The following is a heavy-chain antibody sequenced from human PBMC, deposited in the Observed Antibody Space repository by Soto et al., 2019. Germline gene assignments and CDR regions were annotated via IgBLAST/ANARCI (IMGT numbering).Heavy chain of an antibody. J-gene: IGHJ6*02. D-gene: IGHD2-21*02. Sequence: SETLSLTCTVSGCSIRSYYWSWILQPPGQGLEWIGYMYNTGSTIYNPSLKSRVTISVDTSKNQFSLKLNSVTAADTAVYYCARDLWGYCGTDCYPLDVWGQGTTVTVS. CDR2: MYNTGST. CDR3: ARDLWGYCGTDCYPLDV. CDR1: GCSIRSYY. V-gene: IGHV4-59*01.